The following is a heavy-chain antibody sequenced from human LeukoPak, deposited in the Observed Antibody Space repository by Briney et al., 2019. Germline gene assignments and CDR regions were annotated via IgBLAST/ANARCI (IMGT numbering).Heavy chain of an antibody. CDR1: GYSFTSYW. CDR3: ARQEYCSGGSCFPGSSFNP. J-gene: IGHJ5*02. V-gene: IGHV5-51*01. CDR2: IFPEDSDT. Sequence: GESLKISCKGSGYSFTSYWIGWVRQMPGKGLEWMGIIFPEDSDTRYSPSFQGQVTISADKSISTAYLQWSSLKASDTAMYYCARQEYCSGGSCFPGSSFNPWGQGTLVTVSS. D-gene: IGHD2-15*01.